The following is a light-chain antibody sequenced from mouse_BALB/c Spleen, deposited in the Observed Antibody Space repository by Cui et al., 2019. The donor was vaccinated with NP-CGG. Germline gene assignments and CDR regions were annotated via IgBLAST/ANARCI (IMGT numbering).Light chain of an antibody. CDR3: ALWYSNHWV. CDR2: GTN. CDR1: TGAVTTSNY. J-gene: IGLJ1*01. Sequence: QAVVTQDSALTTSPGETVPLTCRSSTGAVTTSNYANWVQEKPDHLFTGLIGGTNNRAPGVPARFSGSLIGDKAALTITGAQTEDEAIYFCALWYSNHWVFGGGTKTDCP. V-gene: IGLV1*01.